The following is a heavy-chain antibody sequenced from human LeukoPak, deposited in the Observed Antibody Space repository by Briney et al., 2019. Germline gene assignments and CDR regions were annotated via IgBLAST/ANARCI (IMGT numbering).Heavy chain of an antibody. Sequence: ASVKVSCKSSGYTFTSYGISWVRQAPGQGLELVGWISANNGNTDYAQKFQGRVTMTTDTSTNTVYMEMRSLTSDDTAVYYCARDLCTASCELFDFWGQGTLVTVSS. CDR2: ISANNGNT. D-gene: IGHD3-10*01. CDR3: ARDLCTASCELFDF. CDR1: GYTFTSYG. V-gene: IGHV1-18*01. J-gene: IGHJ4*02.